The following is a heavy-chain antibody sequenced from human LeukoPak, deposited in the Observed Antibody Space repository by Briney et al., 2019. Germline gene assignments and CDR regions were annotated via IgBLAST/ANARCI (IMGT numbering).Heavy chain of an antibody. D-gene: IGHD3-22*01. V-gene: IGHV4-59*01. CDR1: GGCISSYY. CDR2: IYYSGST. Sequence: SETLSLTCTVSGGCISSYYWSWIRQPPGKGLECIGYIYYSGSTNYKPSLKSRVTISVETSKNQFSLKLRSVTAADTAVYYCARVTGYMIEDYFDYWGQGTLVTVSS. CDR3: ARVTGYMIEDYFDY. J-gene: IGHJ4*02.